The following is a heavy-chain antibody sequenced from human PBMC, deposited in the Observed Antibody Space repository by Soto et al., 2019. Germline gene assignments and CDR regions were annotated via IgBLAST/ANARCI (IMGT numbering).Heavy chain of an antibody. D-gene: IGHD2-15*01. J-gene: IGHJ2*01. CDR3: ARHYCSGGSCYQYWYFDL. CDR2: IYYSGST. V-gene: IGHV4-59*01. CDR1: GGSISSYY. Sequence: QVQLQESGPGLVKPSETLSLTCTVSGGSISSYYWSWIRQPPGKGLEWIGYIYYSGSTNYNPSLKRRRTLSVGXXKXQXXLKLSSVTAADPAVYYCARHYCSGGSCYQYWYFDLWGRGTLVTVSS.